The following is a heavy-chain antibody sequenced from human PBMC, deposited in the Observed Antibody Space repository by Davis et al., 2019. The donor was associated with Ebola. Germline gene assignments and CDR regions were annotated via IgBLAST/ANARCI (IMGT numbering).Heavy chain of an antibody. Sequence: PGGSLRLSCAASGFTFSTYWMSWVRQAPGKGPEWVANIKEDGSDKYYVDSVKGRFTISRENAKNSLYLQMNSLRAEDTAVYYCARELMGFGVVIIPPEGYYYYGMDVWGQGTTVTVSS. V-gene: IGHV3-7*01. D-gene: IGHD3-3*01. CDR3: ARELMGFGVVIIPPEGYYYYGMDV. CDR2: IKEDGSDK. CDR1: GFTFSTYW. J-gene: IGHJ6*02.